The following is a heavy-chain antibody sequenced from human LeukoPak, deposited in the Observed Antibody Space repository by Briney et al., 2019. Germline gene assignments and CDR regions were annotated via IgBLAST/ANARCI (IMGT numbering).Heavy chain of an antibody. V-gene: IGHV3-48*03. Sequence: GGSLRLSCAVSGFTFRIYEMNWVRQAPGKGLEWVSYISSSSSTIYYADSVKGRFTISRDNAKNSLYLQMNSLRAEDTAVYYCARDGSNTSGVGYFDYWGQGTLVTVSS. J-gene: IGHJ4*02. CDR1: GFTFRIYE. D-gene: IGHD2-2*01. CDR3: ARDGSNTSGVGYFDY. CDR2: ISSSSSTI.